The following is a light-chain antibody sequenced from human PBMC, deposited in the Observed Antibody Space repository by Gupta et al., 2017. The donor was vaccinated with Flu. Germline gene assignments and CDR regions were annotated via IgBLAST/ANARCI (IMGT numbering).Light chain of an antibody. Sequence: SYELTQPPSVLVSPGQTARITCSGDALPKQYAYWYQQKPGQAPVLVIYKDSERPAGIPERFSGSSSGTTVTGTISGVQAEDEADYYCQSADSSGTWVFGGGTKLTVL. CDR1: ALPKQY. CDR2: KDS. V-gene: IGLV3-25*02. J-gene: IGLJ3*02. CDR3: QSADSSGTWV.